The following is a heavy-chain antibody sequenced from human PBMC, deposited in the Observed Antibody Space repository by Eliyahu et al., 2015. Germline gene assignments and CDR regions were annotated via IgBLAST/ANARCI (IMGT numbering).Heavy chain of an antibody. CDR3: VRDDVSLTHDGAPID. CDR1: GFTFSSYW. CDR2: IKRDGSDK. D-gene: IGHD3-16*01. Sequence: DLVESGGGLVQPGGSLXLXCATSGFTFSSYWXGWVRQAPGKGPXWVANIKRDGSDKYYADSVEGRFTISRDNARNSLYLQMNSLWGGDTAVYYCVRDDVSLTHDGAPIDWGQGTLVTVSS. V-gene: IGHV3-7*03. J-gene: IGHJ4*02.